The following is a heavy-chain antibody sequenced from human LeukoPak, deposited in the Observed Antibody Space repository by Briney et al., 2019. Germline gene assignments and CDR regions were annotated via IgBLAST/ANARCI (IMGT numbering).Heavy chain of an antibody. CDR1: GFTFDDYA. V-gene: IGHV3-9*01. Sequence: GGSLRLSCAASGFTFDDYAMHWVRQAPGKGLEWVSGVSWNSGSVGYADSVKGRFAISRDNAKNSLYLQMNSLRAEDTALYHCAKDVGRLERNPDYWGQGTLVTVSS. D-gene: IGHD1-1*01. J-gene: IGHJ4*02. CDR3: AKDVGRLERNPDY. CDR2: VSWNSGSV.